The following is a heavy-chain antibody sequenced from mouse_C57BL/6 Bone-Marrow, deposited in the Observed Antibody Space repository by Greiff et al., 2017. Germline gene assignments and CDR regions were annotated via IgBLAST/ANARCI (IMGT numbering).Heavy chain of an antibody. Sequence: QVQLQQPGAELVKPGASVKLSCKASGYTFTSYWMHWVKQRPGQGLEWIGMIHPNSGSTNYNEKFKSKATLTVDKSSSTAYMQLSSLTSEDSAVYYCARIYYGLSDWYFDVWGTGTTVTVSS. J-gene: IGHJ1*03. D-gene: IGHD2-1*01. CDR2: IHPNSGST. V-gene: IGHV1-64*01. CDR1: GYTFTSYW. CDR3: ARIYYGLSDWYFDV.